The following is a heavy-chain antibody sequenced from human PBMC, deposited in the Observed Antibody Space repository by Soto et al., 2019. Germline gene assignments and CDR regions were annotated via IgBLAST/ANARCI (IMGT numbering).Heavy chain of an antibody. CDR2: IYYSGST. CDR1: GGSISSSSYY. J-gene: IGHJ4*02. V-gene: IGHV4-39*01. CDR3: AKTARFRYYFDY. Sequence: SETLSLTCTVSGGSISSSSYYWGWIRQPPGKGLEWIGSIYYSGSTYYNPSLKSRVTISVDTSKNQFSLKLSSVTAADTAVYYCAKTARFRYYFDYWGQGTLVTVSS.